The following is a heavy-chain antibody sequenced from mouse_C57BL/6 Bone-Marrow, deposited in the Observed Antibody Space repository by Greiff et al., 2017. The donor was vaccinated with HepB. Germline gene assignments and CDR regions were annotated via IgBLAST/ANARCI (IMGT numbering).Heavy chain of an antibody. D-gene: IGHD2-2*01. V-gene: IGHV5-4*03. J-gene: IGHJ4*01. Sequence: EVKVVESGGGLVKPGGSLKLSCAASGFTFSSYAMSWVRQTPEKRLEWVATISDGGSYTYYPDNVKGRFTISRDNAKNNLYLQMSHLKSEDTAMYYCARAGYGYDERDYWGQGTSVTVSS. CDR2: ISDGGSYT. CDR1: GFTFSSYA. CDR3: ARAGYGYDERDY.